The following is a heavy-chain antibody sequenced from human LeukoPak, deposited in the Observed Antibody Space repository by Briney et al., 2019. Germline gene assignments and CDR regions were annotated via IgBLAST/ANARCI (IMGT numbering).Heavy chain of an antibody. Sequence: GGSLGLSCAASGFTFSSYAMHWGRPAPGKGLEWVAVISYDGSNKYYADSVKGRFTISRDNSKNTLYLQMNSLRAEDTAVYYCAWTYQLLSFTYWGQGTLVTVSS. CDR1: GFTFSSYA. D-gene: IGHD2-2*01. CDR2: ISYDGSNK. V-gene: IGHV3-30*01. CDR3: AWTYQLLSFTY. J-gene: IGHJ4*02.